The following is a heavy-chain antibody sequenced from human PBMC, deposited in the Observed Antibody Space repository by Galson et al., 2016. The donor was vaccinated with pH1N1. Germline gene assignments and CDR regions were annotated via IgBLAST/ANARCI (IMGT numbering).Heavy chain of an antibody. CDR3: ARDRLPYGGNTEGIFYYNGMDV. CDR2: MSYDGSHK. CDR1: GFTFSSYA. D-gene: IGHD4-23*01. Sequence: SLRLSCAASGFTFSSYAMHWVRQAPGKGLEWVAVMSYDGSHKYYADSVKGRFTISRDNSKNTLYLQMNSLRAEDTAVYYCARDRLPYGGNTEGIFYYNGMDVWGQWTTVTVSS. J-gene: IGHJ6*02. V-gene: IGHV3-30*04.